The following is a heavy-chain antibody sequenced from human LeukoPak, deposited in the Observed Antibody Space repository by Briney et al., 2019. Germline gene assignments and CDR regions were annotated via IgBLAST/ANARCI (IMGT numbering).Heavy chain of an antibody. D-gene: IGHD2-21*02. V-gene: IGHV3-13*01. J-gene: IGHJ2*01. CDR1: GFTFSSYD. CDR3: ARRAYCGGDCYRAPGYFDL. CDR2: IGTAGDT. Sequence: GGSLRLSCAASGFTFSSYDMHWVRQATGKGLEWVSAIGTAGDTYYPGSVKGRFTISRENAKNPLYLQMNSLRAGDTAVYYCARRAYCGGDCYRAPGYFDLWGRGTLVTVSS.